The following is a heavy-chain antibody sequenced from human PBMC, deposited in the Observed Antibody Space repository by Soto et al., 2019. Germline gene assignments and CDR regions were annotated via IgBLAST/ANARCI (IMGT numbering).Heavy chain of an antibody. CDR1: GCTFTSYG. D-gene: IGHD4-4*01. V-gene: IGHV1-18*01. CDR3: ARAWGTTVTTSPSYYYYGMDV. Sequence: GASVKVSCKASGCTFTSYGISWVRQAPGQGLEWMGWIGAYNGNTNYAQKLQGRVTMTTDTSTSTAYMELRSLRSDDTAVYYCARAWGTTVTTSPSYYYYGMDVWGQGTTVTVSS. CDR2: IGAYNGNT. J-gene: IGHJ6*02.